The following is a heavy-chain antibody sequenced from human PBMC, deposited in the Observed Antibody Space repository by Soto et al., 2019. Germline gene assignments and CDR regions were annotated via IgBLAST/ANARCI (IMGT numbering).Heavy chain of an antibody. Sequence: EVQLVESGGGLVQPGWSLRLSCAVSGFTLSDHFMDLVRQAPGKGLEWVCRTKHKVSSYATEYAASVKGRFTISRDDSYNSLYLQMSGLRTEDTAVYYCVAYLRYYVHWGQGTLVTVSS. D-gene: IGHD3-10*02. V-gene: IGHV3-72*01. CDR2: TKHKVSSYAT. J-gene: IGHJ1*01. CDR3: VAYLRYYVH. CDR1: GFTLSDHF.